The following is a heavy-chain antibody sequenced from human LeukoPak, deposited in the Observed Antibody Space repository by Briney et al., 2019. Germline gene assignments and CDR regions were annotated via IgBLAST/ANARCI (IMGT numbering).Heavy chain of an antibody. D-gene: IGHD4-17*01. CDR2: IHYSGST. CDR1: GGSISSYY. Sequence: PSETLSLTCTVSGGSISSYYWSWIRQPPGKGLEWIGYIHYSGSTNYNPSLKSRVTISVDTSKNEFSLKLSSVTAADTAVYYCARRMGGDYGHWFDPWGQGTLVTVSS. V-gene: IGHV4-59*08. J-gene: IGHJ5*02. CDR3: ARRMGGDYGHWFDP.